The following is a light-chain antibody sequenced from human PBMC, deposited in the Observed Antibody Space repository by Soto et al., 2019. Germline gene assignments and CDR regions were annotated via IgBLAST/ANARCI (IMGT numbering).Light chain of an antibody. J-gene: IGKJ2*01. CDR1: QSVGSS. V-gene: IGKV3-15*01. Sequence: EIVMTQSPATLSVSPGEGATLSCRASQSVGSSLDWYQQKPGQAPRLLIFGAFTRITGIPARFSGSGSGTEFTLTISSLQSEDFAVYYCQQYVNWPVYTFGQGTKLEIK. CDR3: QQYVNWPVYT. CDR2: GAF.